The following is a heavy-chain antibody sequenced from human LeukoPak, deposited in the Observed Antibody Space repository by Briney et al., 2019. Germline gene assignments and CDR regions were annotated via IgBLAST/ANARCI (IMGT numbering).Heavy chain of an antibody. Sequence: SETLSLTCTVSGGSISSYYWSWIRQPPGKGLEWIGYIYYSGSTNYNPSLKSRVTILVDTSKNLFSLKLPSVTAADTAVYFCARGPPYAPGVLDVWGKGTTVTISS. CDR3: ARGPPYAPGVLDV. D-gene: IGHD7-27*01. V-gene: IGHV4-59*08. CDR1: GGSISSYY. CDR2: IYYSGST. J-gene: IGHJ6*04.